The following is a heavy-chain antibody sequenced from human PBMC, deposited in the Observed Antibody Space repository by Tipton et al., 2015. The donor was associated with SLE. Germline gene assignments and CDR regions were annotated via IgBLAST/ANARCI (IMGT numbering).Heavy chain of an antibody. V-gene: IGHV4-34*01. D-gene: IGHD3-10*01. J-gene: IGHJ2*01. Sequence: TLSLTCAVYGGSFSGYYWTWIRQPPGKGREWIGEINHSGSTNYNPPLKSRVTISVDTSKNQFSLKLSSVTAADTAVYYCARGGEDDYYFDLWGRGTLVTVSS. CDR3: ARGGEDDYYFDL. CDR1: GGSFSGYY. CDR2: INHSGST.